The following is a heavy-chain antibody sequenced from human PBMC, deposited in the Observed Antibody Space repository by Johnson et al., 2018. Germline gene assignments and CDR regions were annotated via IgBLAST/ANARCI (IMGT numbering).Heavy chain of an antibody. V-gene: IGHV3-9*01. Sequence: EVQLVESGGGLVQPGRSVRLSCAASGFTFDDYGMSWVRQAPGKGLEWVSGISWNSGSIGYADSVTGRFTISRDNAKNSLYLQMNSLRAEDTALYYCAKDTDSYTQDAFDIWGQGTMVTVSS. CDR2: ISWNSGSI. J-gene: IGHJ3*02. CDR1: GFTFDDYG. D-gene: IGHD2-2*02. CDR3: AKDTDSYTQDAFDI.